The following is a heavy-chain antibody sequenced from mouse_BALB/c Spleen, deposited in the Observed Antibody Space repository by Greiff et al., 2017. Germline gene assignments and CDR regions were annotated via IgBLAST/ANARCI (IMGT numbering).Heavy chain of an antibody. CDR3: ARFPAYYRYDYAMDY. CDR2: IWGDGST. J-gene: IGHJ4*01. D-gene: IGHD2-14*01. V-gene: IGHV2-6-7*01. Sequence: VQLKESGPGLVAPSQSLSITCTVSGFSLTGYGVNWVRQPPGKGLEWLGMIWGDGSTDYNSALKSRLSISKDNSKSQVFLKMNSLQTDDTARYYCARFPAYYRYDYAMDYWGQGTSVTVSS. CDR1: GFSLTGYG.